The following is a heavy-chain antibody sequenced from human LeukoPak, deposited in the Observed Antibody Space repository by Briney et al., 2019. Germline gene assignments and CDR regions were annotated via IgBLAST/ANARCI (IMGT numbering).Heavy chain of an antibody. V-gene: IGHV1-8*03. J-gene: IGHJ4*02. Sequence: ASVKVSCKTSGYTFSNYDINWVRQASGQGLEWMGWMNPNSGNTGYAQKFQGRVTIIRDTSISTAYMELSSLRSEDTAVYYCARTLSGSYQLYYFDFWGQGTRVTVSS. CDR2: MNPNSGNT. D-gene: IGHD1-26*01. CDR1: GYTFSNYD. CDR3: ARTLSGSYQLYYFDF.